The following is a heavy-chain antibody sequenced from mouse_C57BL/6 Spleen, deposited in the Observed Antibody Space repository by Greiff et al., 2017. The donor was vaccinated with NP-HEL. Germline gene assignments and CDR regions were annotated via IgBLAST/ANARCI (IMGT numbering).Heavy chain of an antibody. CDR3: ARGYGKGWYFDV. J-gene: IGHJ1*03. Sequence: QVQLQQPGAELVMPGASVKLSCKASGYTFTSYWMHWVKQRPGQGLEWIGEIDPSDSYTNYNQKFKGKSTLTVDKSSSTAYMQLSSLTSEDSAVYYCARGYGKGWYFDVWGTGTTVTVSS. V-gene: IGHV1-69*01. D-gene: IGHD2-1*01. CDR2: IDPSDSYT. CDR1: GYTFTSYW.